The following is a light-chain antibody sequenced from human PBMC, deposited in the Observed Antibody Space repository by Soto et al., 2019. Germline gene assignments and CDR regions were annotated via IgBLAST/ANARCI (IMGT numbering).Light chain of an antibody. CDR2: GAS. Sequence: EVVMTQSPATLSVSPGERATLSCRASQSVSSNLAWYQQKPGQAPRLLIYGASTRATGIPARFSGSGSGTAYTLTISSLQAADFAVYYCQQYNNWSPWTFGQGTKVEIK. CDR1: QSVSSN. CDR3: QQYNNWSPWT. J-gene: IGKJ1*01. V-gene: IGKV3-15*01.